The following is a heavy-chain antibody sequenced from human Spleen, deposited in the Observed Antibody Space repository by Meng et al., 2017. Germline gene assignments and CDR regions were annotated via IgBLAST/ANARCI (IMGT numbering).Heavy chain of an antibody. Sequence: QLQMQESGPGVVKPSETLSLTCSVSGDSVSSGTNSWAWVRQPPGEGLEWIGTIHYNGQTYYNPSLQSRVTISLDTSRNQFSLKLTSVTAADTAVYYCSRRINTAGGWFDSWGQGTLVTVSS. CDR3: SRRINTAGGWFDS. J-gene: IGHJ5*01. CDR2: IHYNGQT. CDR1: GDSVSSGTNS. D-gene: IGHD5-18*01. V-gene: IGHV4-39*01.